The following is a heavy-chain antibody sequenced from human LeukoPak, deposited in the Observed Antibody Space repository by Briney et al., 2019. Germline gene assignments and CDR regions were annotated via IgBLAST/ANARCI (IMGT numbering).Heavy chain of an antibody. CDR1: GGSINSSNW. D-gene: IGHD3-22*01. Sequence: SGTLSLTCAVSGGSINSSNWWSWVRQPPGKGLEWIGEIFHSATTNYNPSLKSRVTISVDKSKNHFSLKLSSVTAADTAVYYCARAPYYDSSGYHSAYFEYWGQGTLVTVSS. J-gene: IGHJ4*02. CDR2: IFHSATT. CDR3: ARAPYYDSSGYHSAYFEY. V-gene: IGHV4-4*02.